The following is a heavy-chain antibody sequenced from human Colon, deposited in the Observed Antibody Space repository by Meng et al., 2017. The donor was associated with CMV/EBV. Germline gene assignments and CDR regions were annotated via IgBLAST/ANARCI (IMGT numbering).Heavy chain of an antibody. Sequence: GGSLRLSCAGSGFSFSSFAISWVRQAPGKGLEWVSSISGSGATIHYADSVKGRFTISRDNAKNALYLQMNSLRAEDSAVYYCALIAVATSTSYPTWFDPWGQGTLVTVSS. V-gene: IGHV3-48*03. CDR1: GFSFSSFA. CDR2: ISGSGATI. CDR3: ALIAVATSTSYPTWFDP. D-gene: IGHD6-19*01. J-gene: IGHJ5*02.